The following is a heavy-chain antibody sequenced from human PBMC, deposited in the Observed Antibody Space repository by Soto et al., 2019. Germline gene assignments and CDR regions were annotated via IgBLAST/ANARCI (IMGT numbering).Heavy chain of an antibody. D-gene: IGHD5-12*01. CDR3: ARGRIYGRTFDY. Sequence: SETLSLTCTVSGGSISSSSYYWGWIRQPPGKGLEWIGEINHSGSTNYDPSLKSRVTISVDTSKNQFSLKLSSVTAADTAVYYCARGRIYGRTFDYWGQGTLVTVSS. V-gene: IGHV4-39*01. J-gene: IGHJ4*02. CDR1: GGSISSSSYY. CDR2: INHSGST.